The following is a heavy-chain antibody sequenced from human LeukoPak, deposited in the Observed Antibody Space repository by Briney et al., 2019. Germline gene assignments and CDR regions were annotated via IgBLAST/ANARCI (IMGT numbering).Heavy chain of an antibody. J-gene: IGHJ4*02. Sequence: GGSLRLSCAASEFTFSNYAMHWVRQAPGKGLEWVSSISGSGGNTYYADYVKGRFTISRDNSKDTLYLQMNNLRAEDTAVYFCAKEGFDYWGQGTLVTVSS. CDR1: EFTFSNYA. V-gene: IGHV3-23*01. CDR3: AKEGFDY. CDR2: ISGSGGNT.